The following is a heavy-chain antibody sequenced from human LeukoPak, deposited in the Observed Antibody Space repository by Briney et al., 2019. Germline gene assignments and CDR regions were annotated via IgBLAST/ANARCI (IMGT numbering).Heavy chain of an antibody. J-gene: IGHJ3*02. V-gene: IGHV4-34*01. CDR3: ARRAADDAFDI. CDR1: GGSFSGYY. CDR2: INHSGST. Sequence: KPSETLSLTCAVYGGSFSGYYWSWIRQPPGKGLEWIGEINHSGSTNYNPSLKSRVTISVDTSKNQFSLKLSSVTAADTAVYYCARRAADDAFDIWGQGTMVTVSS.